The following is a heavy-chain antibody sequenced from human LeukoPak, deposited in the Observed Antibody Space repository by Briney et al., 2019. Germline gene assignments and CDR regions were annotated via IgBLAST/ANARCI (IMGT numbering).Heavy chain of an antibody. CDR1: GGSISSFS. CDR2: ISCSGRI. Sequence: PWETLTLTCTASGGSISSFSWSWIRQPPGKGLECIGYISCSGRIAYCASLKNRVTISADMSKNQFSLNLSSVTAADTAVYYCARGRSHYYDSSGYYRLNAFDIWGQGRMVTVYS. J-gene: IGHJ3*02. CDR3: ARGRSHYYDSSGYYRLNAFDI. D-gene: IGHD3-22*01. V-gene: IGHV4-59*01.